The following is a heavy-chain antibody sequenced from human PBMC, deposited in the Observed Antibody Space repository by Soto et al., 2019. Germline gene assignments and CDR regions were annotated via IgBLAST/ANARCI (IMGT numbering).Heavy chain of an antibody. Sequence: PGGSLRLSCAASGLTFSSYSMNWVRQAPGKGLEWVSYISSSSSTIYYADSVKGRFTISRDNSKNTLYLQMNSLRAEDTAVYYCAKGSRSGSLVVVPRTPLDYWGQGTLVTVSS. V-gene: IGHV3-48*01. CDR2: ISSSSSTI. CDR1: GLTFSSYS. D-gene: IGHD3-22*01. CDR3: AKGSRSGSLVVVPRTPLDY. J-gene: IGHJ4*02.